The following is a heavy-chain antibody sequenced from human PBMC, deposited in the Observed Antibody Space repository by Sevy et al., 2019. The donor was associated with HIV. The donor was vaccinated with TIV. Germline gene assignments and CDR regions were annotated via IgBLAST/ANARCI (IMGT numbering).Heavy chain of an antibody. Sequence: GGSLRLSCAASGFTFSIYSMNWVRQAPGKGLEWVSSRSSSSNYIDYADSVKGRFTSSRDNAKNSLYLQMNSLRAEDTAVYYCARDGGRITMVQGVLAYYHGMDVWGQGTTVTVSS. D-gene: IGHD3-10*01. CDR1: GFTFSIYS. CDR2: RSSSSNYI. J-gene: IGHJ6*02. V-gene: IGHV3-21*01. CDR3: ARDGGRITMVQGVLAYYHGMDV.